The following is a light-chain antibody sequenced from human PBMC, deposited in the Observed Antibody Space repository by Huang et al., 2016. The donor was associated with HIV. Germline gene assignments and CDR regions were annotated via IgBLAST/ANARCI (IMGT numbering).Light chain of an antibody. CDR2: KMS. V-gene: IGKV1-5*03. CDR3: QYGET. J-gene: IGKJ1*01. Sequence: DIQMTQSPSTLSAFVGDRLTTTCRASQNISSWLAWYQQKPGKAPRLLIYKMSSLESGVPSRFRGSGSGTEFTLTISSLQPDDIGTYYCQYGETFGQGSKVEVK. CDR1: QNISSW.